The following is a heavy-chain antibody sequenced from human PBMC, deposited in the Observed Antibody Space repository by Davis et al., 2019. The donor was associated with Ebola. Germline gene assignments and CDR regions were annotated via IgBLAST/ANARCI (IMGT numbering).Heavy chain of an antibody. Sequence: PSETLSLTCIVSGGSISSDYWSWIRQPPGKGLQWIGYIYYSGSTNYSPSLKSRVTILVDTSKKQFSLKLSSVTAADTAVYYCATGIAAAGFFDYWGQGTLVTVSS. CDR2: IYYSGST. CDR1: GGSISSDY. D-gene: IGHD6-13*01. J-gene: IGHJ4*02. CDR3: ATGIAAAGFFDY. V-gene: IGHV4-59*12.